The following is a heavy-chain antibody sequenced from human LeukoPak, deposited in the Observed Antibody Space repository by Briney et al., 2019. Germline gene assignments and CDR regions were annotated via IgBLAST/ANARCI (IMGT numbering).Heavy chain of an antibody. CDR2: IIPIFGTA. CDR3: ARSIWGSYDFWSGLRNFDY. Sequence: GSSVKVSCKASGGTFSSYAISWVRQAPGQGLEWMGGIIPIFGTANYAQKFQGRVTITADESTSTAYMELSSLRSEDTAVYYYARSIWGSYDFWSGLRNFDYWGQGTLVTVSS. CDR1: GGTFSSYA. V-gene: IGHV1-69*01. D-gene: IGHD3-3*01. J-gene: IGHJ4*02.